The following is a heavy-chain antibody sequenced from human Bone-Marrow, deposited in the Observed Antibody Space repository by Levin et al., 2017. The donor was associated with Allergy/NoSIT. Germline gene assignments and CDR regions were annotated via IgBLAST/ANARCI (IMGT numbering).Heavy chain of an antibody. Sequence: GGSLRLSCAASGFTFSSYGMHWVRQAPGKGLEWVAVISYDGSNKYYADSVKGRFTISRDNSKNTLYLQMNSLRAEDTAVYYCAKAPRHIVATIGPSYFDYWGQGTLVTVSS. CDR2: ISYDGSNK. CDR1: GFTFSSYG. J-gene: IGHJ4*02. D-gene: IGHD5-12*01. CDR3: AKAPRHIVATIGPSYFDY. V-gene: IGHV3-30*18.